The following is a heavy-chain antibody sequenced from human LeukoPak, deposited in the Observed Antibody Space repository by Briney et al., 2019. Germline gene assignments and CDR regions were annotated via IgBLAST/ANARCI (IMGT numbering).Heavy chain of an antibody. V-gene: IGHV4-59*11. CDR1: GGPISSHY. CDR2: IYHSGNT. CDR3: ARGYDFWSGVMSDAFDI. J-gene: IGHJ3*02. Sequence: SETLSLTCTVSGGPISSHYWSWVRQTPGKGLEWIGHIYHSGNTKYNSALKGRVTISDDASKNQFSLRLSSVTAADTAVYFCARGYDFWSGVMSDAFDIWGRGTKVTVSS. D-gene: IGHD3-3*01.